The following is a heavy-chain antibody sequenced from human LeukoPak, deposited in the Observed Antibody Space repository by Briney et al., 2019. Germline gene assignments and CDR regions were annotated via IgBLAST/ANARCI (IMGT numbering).Heavy chain of an antibody. CDR2: IIPILGIA. CDR3: ARDRSTSNGSGRYYGMDV. D-gene: IGHD3-10*01. V-gene: IGHV1-69*04. CDR1: GGTFSSYA. J-gene: IGHJ6*02. Sequence: SVKVSCKASGGTFSSYAISWVRQAPGQGLEWMGRIIPILGIANYAQKFQGRVTITADKSTSTAYMELSSLRSEDTAVYYCARDRSTSNGSGRYYGMDVWGQGTTVTVSS.